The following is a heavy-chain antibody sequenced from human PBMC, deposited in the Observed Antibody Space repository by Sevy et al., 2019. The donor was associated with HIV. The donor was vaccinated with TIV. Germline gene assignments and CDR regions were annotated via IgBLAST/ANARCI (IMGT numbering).Heavy chain of an antibody. CDR1: GFTFSSYA. CDR2: ISYDGSNK. D-gene: IGHD6-13*01. CDR3: ARDPIAAAGTFYFDS. V-gene: IGHV3-30-3*01. J-gene: IGHJ4*02. Sequence: GGSLRLSCAASGFTFSSYAMHWVRQAPGKGLEWVAVISYDGSNKYYADSVQGRFTISRDNSKNTLYLQMNSLRAEAAAVYYCARDPIAAAGTFYFDSWGQGTLVTVSS.